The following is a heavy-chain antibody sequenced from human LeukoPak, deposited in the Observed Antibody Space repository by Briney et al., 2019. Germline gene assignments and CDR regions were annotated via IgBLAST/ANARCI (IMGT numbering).Heavy chain of an antibody. V-gene: IGHV4-31*03. D-gene: IGHD1-1*01. CDR3: ARDNDVSSAFDI. Sequence: SETLSLICTVSGGSISSGGYYWSWIRQHPGKGLEWIGYIYYSGSTYYNPSLKSRVAISVDRSKNQFSLKLTSVTAADTAVYYCARDNDVSSAFDIWGQGTMVTVSS. J-gene: IGHJ3*02. CDR2: IYYSGST. CDR1: GGSISSGGYY.